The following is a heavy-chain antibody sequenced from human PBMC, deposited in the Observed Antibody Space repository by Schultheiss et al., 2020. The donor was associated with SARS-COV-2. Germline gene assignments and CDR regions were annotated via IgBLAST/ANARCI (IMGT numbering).Heavy chain of an antibody. J-gene: IGHJ5*02. Sequence: ASVKVSCKASGYTFSNYGISWVRQAPGQGLEWMGWISAYNGNTNYAQKFQGRVTMTTDTSTSTAYMELSSLRSEDTAVYYCARRPGYSSSWSWFDPWGQGTLVTVSS. CDR1: GYTFSNYG. V-gene: IGHV1-18*01. CDR3: ARRPGYSSSWSWFDP. CDR2: ISAYNGNT. D-gene: IGHD6-13*01.